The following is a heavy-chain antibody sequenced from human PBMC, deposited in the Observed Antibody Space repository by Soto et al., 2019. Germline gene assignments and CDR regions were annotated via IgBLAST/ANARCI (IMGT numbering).Heavy chain of an antibody. V-gene: IGHV4-4*02. Sequence: QVYLQQSGPGLVKPSGTLSLTCAVSGDSISSTHWWTWVRQTPGKGLEWIGEVYHSGSTSYNPSPQRRVTISVDKSNTQFSLKSTSVTAADTAVYYCPTLPPRIVVTVLPIPTWGQGTLVSVSS. J-gene: IGHJ5*02. CDR1: GDSISSTHW. CDR3: PTLPPRIVVTVLPIPT. CDR2: VYHSGST. D-gene: IGHD2-21*01.